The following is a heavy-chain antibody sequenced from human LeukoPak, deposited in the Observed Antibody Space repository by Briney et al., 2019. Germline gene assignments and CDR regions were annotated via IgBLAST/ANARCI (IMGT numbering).Heavy chain of an antibody. CDR2: IHYSGST. Sequence: SETLSLTCTVSGGSISSGGYYWSWIRQHPGKGLEWIGYIHYSGSTYYNPSLKSRVTISVDTSKNQFSLKLSSVTAADTAVYYCARLQQLLGLDPWGQGTLVTVSS. V-gene: IGHV4-31*03. D-gene: IGHD6-13*01. CDR3: ARLQQLLGLDP. CDR1: GGSISSGGYY. J-gene: IGHJ5*02.